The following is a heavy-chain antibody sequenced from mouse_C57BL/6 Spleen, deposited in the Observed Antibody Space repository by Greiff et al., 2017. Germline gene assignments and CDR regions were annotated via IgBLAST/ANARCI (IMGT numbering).Heavy chain of an antibody. Sequence: EVKLVESGPGMVKPSQSLSLTCTVTGYSITSGYDWHWIRHFPGNKLEWMGYISYSGSTNYNPSLKSRISITHDTSKNHFFLKLNSVTTEDTATYYCARDEWDEGFAYWGQGTLVTVSA. V-gene: IGHV3-1*01. CDR1: GYSITSGYD. D-gene: IGHD4-1*01. CDR3: ARDEWDEGFAY. CDR2: ISYSGST. J-gene: IGHJ3*01.